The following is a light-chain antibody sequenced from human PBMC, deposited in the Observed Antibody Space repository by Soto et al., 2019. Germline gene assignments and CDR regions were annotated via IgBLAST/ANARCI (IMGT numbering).Light chain of an antibody. Sequence: QSVLTQPPSASGTPGQRVTISCSGSSSSIGSNTVNWYQQLPGTAPKLLIYGHNQRPSGVPDRFSGSRSGTSASLAISGLQSEDEADYYCAAWDDSLNGRVFGGETNLTVL. CDR3: AAWDDSLNGRV. CDR1: SSSIGSNT. V-gene: IGLV1-44*01. J-gene: IGLJ2*01. CDR2: GHN.